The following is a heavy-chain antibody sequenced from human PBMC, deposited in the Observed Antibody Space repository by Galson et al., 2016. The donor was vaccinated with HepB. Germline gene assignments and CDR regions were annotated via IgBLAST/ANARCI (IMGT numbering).Heavy chain of an antibody. J-gene: IGHJ4*02. CDR2: ISSSSAYI. Sequence: SLRLSCAASGFAFNSFSMNWVRQSPGKGLEWVSSISSSSAYIYYADSVKGRFTISRDNAKNSLYLQMNSLKAEDTAVYYCARGRGSSWYDFDHWGQGTLVSVAS. CDR1: GFAFNSFS. CDR3: ARGRGSSWYDFDH. V-gene: IGHV3-21*01. D-gene: IGHD6-13*01.